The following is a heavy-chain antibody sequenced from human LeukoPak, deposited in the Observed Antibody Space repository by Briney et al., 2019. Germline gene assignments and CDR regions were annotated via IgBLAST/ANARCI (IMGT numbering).Heavy chain of an antibody. Sequence: ASVKVSCKASGYTFTGYYMHWVRQAPGQGLEWMGWINPNSGGTNYAQKFQGRVTMTRDTSISTAYMELSRLRSDDTAVYYCARELREQWLVVFIGEPEGYFDYWGQGTLVTVSS. V-gene: IGHV1-2*02. CDR3: ARELREQWLVVFIGEPEGYFDY. D-gene: IGHD6-19*01. CDR1: GYTFTGYY. J-gene: IGHJ4*02. CDR2: INPNSGGT.